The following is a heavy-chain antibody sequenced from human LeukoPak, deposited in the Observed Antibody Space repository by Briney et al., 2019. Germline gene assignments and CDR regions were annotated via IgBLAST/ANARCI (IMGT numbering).Heavy chain of an antibody. V-gene: IGHV3-23*01. J-gene: IGHJ5*02. CDR1: GFSFRSYA. D-gene: IGHD3-22*01. Sequence: GGSLRLSCAASGFSFRSYAMSWVRQAPGKGLGWVSAISGSGTNTYYADSVKGRFTISRDNSKNTLYLQMNSLRAEDTAVYYCAKDGGSGYTHWFDPWGQGTLVTVSS. CDR2: ISGSGTNT. CDR3: AKDGGSGYTHWFDP.